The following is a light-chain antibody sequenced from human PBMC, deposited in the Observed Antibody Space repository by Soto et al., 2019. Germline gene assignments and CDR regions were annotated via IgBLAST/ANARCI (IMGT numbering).Light chain of an antibody. V-gene: IGKV4-1*01. CDR2: WAS. CDR3: QQYYGTPFT. J-gene: IGKJ4*01. Sequence: DIQMTQSTSSLSASVGDRVTITCRASYNIRNYLAWYQQKPGQPPKLLIHWASNRELGVPDRFSGSGSGTDFTLTINSLQAEDVAVYYCQQYYGTPFTFGGGTKV. CDR1: YNIRNY.